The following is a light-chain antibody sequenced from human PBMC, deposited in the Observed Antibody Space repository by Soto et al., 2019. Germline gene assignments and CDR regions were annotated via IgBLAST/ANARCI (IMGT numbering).Light chain of an antibody. CDR3: AAWDDSLSGVV. J-gene: IGLJ7*01. CDR2: TND. V-gene: IGLV1-44*01. Sequence: QSVLTQPPSASGTPGQRVAISCSESSSNIGSNSVSWYQQLPGTAPKLLVYTNDQRPSGVPDRFSGSKSGTSASLAISGLQSEDEADYYCAAWDDSLSGVVFGGGTQLTVL. CDR1: SSNIGSNS.